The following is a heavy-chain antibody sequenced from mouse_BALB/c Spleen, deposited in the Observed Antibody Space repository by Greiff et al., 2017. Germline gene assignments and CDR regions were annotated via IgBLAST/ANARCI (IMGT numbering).Heavy chain of an antibody. J-gene: IGHJ4*01. CDR3: ARHGKGDYYYAMDY. D-gene: IGHD2-1*01. CDR1: GFTFSSFG. Sequence: EVKLMESGGGLVQPGGSRKLSCAASGFTFSSFGMHWVRQAPEKGLEWVAYISSGSSTIYYADTVKGRFTISRDNPKNTLFLQMTSLRSEDTAMYYCARHGKGDYYYAMDYWGQGTSVTVSS. V-gene: IGHV5-17*02. CDR2: ISSGSSTI.